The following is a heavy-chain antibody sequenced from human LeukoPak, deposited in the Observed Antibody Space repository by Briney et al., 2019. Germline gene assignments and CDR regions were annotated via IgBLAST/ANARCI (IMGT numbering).Heavy chain of an antibody. D-gene: IGHD2-2*01. V-gene: IGHV3-23*01. CDR2: ISGSGGST. CDR1: GFTFSSYA. CDR3: AFRPPNIVVVPAANQIAP. J-gene: IGHJ5*02. Sequence: GGSLRLSCAASGFTFSSYAMSWVRQAPGEGPEWVSAISGSGGSTYYADSVKGRFTISRDNSKNTLYLQMNSLRAEDTAVYYCAFRPPNIVVVPAANQIAPWGQGTLVTVSS.